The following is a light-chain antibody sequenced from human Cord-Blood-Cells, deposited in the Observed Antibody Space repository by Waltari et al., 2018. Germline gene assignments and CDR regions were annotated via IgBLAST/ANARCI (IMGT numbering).Light chain of an antibody. CDR3: QSYDSSNWV. Sequence: NFMLTQPHSVSESPGKTVTISCTGSSGSIASNYVQRYQQRPGSAPTTVIYADNQRPSGVPDRFSGSIDSSSNSASLTISGLKTEDEADYYCQSYDSSNWVFGGGTKLTVL. J-gene: IGLJ3*02. V-gene: IGLV6-57*02. CDR1: SGSIASNY. CDR2: ADN.